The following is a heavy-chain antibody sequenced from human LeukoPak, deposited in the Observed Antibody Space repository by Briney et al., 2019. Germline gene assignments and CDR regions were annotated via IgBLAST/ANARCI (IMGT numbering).Heavy chain of an antibody. CDR2: IKQDGSEK. CDR1: GFTFSSYW. D-gene: IGHD3-10*01. J-gene: IGHJ4*02. Sequence: GGSLRLSCVASGFTFSSYWMSWVRQAPGKGLEWVANIKQDGSEKYYVDSVKGRFTISRDNAKNSVYLQMNSLRAEDTAVCYCARDPGYSYGGFDYWGQGTRVTVSS. V-gene: IGHV3-7*01. CDR3: ARDPGYSYGGFDY.